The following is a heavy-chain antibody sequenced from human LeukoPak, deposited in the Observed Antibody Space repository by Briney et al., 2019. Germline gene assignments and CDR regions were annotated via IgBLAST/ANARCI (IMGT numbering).Heavy chain of an antibody. J-gene: IGHJ3*02. Sequence: SETLSLTCTVSGGSISSYYWSWIRQPPGKGLEWIGYIYYSGSTNYNPSLKSRLTISVDTSQNQFSLKLSSVTAADTAVYYCARVLGGLDYYDSSGYYGLGAFDIWGQGTMVTVSS. D-gene: IGHD3-22*01. V-gene: IGHV4-59*01. CDR1: GGSISSYY. CDR3: ARVLGGLDYYDSSGYYGLGAFDI. CDR2: IYYSGST.